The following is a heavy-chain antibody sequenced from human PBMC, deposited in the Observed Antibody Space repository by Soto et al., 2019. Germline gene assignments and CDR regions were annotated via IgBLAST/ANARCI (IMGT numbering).Heavy chain of an antibody. J-gene: IGHJ4*02. V-gene: IGHV6-1*01. D-gene: IGHD2-15*01. Sequence: PSPTLSLPCAICGDSVSNNGATWNWIRQSPSRGLEWLGRAYYRSRWLYDYATSVRGRITINPDTSKNRFSLQLNSVTPEDTAVYYCARDPPDFNSGFDYWGQGTPVTVSS. CDR3: ARDPPDFNSGFDY. CDR1: GDSVSNNGAT. CDR2: AYYRSRWLY.